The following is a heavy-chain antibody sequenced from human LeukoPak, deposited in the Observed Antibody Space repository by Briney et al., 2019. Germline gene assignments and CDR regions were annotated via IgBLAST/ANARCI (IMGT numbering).Heavy chain of an antibody. J-gene: IGHJ1*01. Sequence: SLRLSCVASGFTFSDYAMNWVRQVPGKGLEWISLISWNSGTIGYADSVKGRFTISRDNANNFLYLQMNSLRAEDTALYYCARAYKDRSLAGKKEFFQHWGQGTLVTVSS. D-gene: IGHD6-19*01. CDR1: GFTFSDYA. CDR2: ISWNSGTI. V-gene: IGHV3-9*01. CDR3: ARAYKDRSLAGKKEFFQH.